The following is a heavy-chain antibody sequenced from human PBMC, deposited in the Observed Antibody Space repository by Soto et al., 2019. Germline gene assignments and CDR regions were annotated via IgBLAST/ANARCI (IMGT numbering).Heavy chain of an antibody. D-gene: IGHD5-18*01. CDR3: AKQGIQLWLAPGYYMDV. V-gene: IGHV3-23*01. CDR1: GFTFSSYA. Sequence: PGGSLRLSCAASGFTFSSYAMSWVRQAPGKGLEWVSAISGSGGSTYYADSVKGRFTISRDNSKNTLYLQMNSLRAEDTAVYYCAKQGIQLWLAPGYYMDVWGKGTTVTVSS. J-gene: IGHJ6*03. CDR2: ISGSGGST.